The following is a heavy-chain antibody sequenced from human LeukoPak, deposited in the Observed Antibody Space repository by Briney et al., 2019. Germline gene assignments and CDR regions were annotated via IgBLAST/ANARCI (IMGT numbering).Heavy chain of an antibody. D-gene: IGHD4-17*01. Sequence: GGSLRLSCAASGFTFSSYAMSWVRQTPGKGLEWVSSISGSGDGTHYADSVKGRFTISRDNSKNTLYLQMNSLRAEDTAVYYCAKDHIQDYGDYSFDAFDIWGQGTMVTVSS. CDR2: ISGSGDGT. J-gene: IGHJ3*02. V-gene: IGHV3-23*01. CDR3: AKDHIQDYGDYSFDAFDI. CDR1: GFTFSSYA.